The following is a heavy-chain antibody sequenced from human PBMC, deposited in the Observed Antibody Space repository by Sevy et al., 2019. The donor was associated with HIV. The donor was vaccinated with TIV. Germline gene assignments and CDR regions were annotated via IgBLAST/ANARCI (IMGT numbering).Heavy chain of an antibody. CDR2: IKQDGSEK. CDR3: ARVYRGDAEYFQH. V-gene: IGHV3-7*01. Sequence: GGSLRLSCAASGFTFSNFWMSWVRQAPGKGLEWVANIKQDGSEKYNVDSVKGRFTISRDNAKNSLYLQMNSLRAEDTAVYYCARVYRGDAEYFQHWGQGTLVTVSS. CDR1: GFTFSNFW. D-gene: IGHD3-10*01. J-gene: IGHJ1*01.